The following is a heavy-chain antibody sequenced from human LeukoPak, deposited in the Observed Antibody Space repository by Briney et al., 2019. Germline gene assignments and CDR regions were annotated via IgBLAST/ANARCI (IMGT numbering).Heavy chain of an antibody. CDR3: AXXXXXSGYDYGRKAFDV. V-gene: IGHV4-34*01. CDR1: GGSFSGYF. J-gene: IGHJ3*01. CDR2: VSDSGRT. D-gene: IGHD3-22*01. Sequence: SETLSLTCGVYGGSFSGYFWSWIRQPPGKGLEWIGEVSDSGRTNCKSSLKSRVTISLDTSKNQLSLKVNSVTAADTAVYYCAXXXXXSGYDYGRKAFDVWGQGTMVTVSS.